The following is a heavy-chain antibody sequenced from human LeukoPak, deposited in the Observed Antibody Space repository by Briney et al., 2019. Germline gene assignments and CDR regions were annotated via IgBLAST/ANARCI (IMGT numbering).Heavy chain of an antibody. CDR3: AREAYCGGDCYSGFDY. V-gene: IGHV4-38-2*02. CDR2: IYHSGST. Sequence: PSETLSLTCTVSGYSISSGYYWGWIRQPPGKGLEWIGSIYHSGSTYYNPSLKSRVTISVDTSKNQFSLKLSSVTAADTAVYYCAREAYCGGDCYSGFDYWGQGTLVTVSS. CDR1: GYSISSGYY. J-gene: IGHJ4*02. D-gene: IGHD2-21*02.